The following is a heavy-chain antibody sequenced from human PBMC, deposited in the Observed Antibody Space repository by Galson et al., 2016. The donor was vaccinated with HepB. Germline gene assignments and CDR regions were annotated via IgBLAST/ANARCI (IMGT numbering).Heavy chain of an antibody. CDR3: AGDVGSSGWTQSDY. D-gene: IGHD6-19*01. J-gene: IGHJ4*02. Sequence: SLRLSCATSGFTFGDHSLSWFRQAPGKGLEWVGFTRGKLYGGSTEYAASVKGRILISRDDSKSIAYLQMYSLKIEDTAVYYCAGDVGSSGWTQSDYWGRGALITVSS. V-gene: IGHV3-49*03. CDR2: TRGKLYGGST. CDR1: GFTFGDHS.